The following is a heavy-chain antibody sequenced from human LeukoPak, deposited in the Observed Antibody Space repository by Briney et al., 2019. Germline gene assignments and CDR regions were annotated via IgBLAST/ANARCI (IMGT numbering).Heavy chain of an antibody. Sequence: GRSLRLSCAASGFTFSSYAMHWVRQAPGKGLEWVAVISYDGSNKYYADSVKGRFTISRDNSKNTLYLQMNSLRAEDTAVYYCERDASGYYGMDVWGQGTTVTVSS. CDR2: ISYDGSNK. CDR3: ERDASGYYGMDV. J-gene: IGHJ6*02. V-gene: IGHV3-30-3*01. CDR1: GFTFSSYA. D-gene: IGHD3-10*01.